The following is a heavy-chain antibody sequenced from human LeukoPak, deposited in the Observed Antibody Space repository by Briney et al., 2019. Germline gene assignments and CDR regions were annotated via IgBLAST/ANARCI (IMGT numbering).Heavy chain of an antibody. V-gene: IGHV3-66*01. Sequence: GGSLRLSCAASGFTLNTNYMNWVRQVPGKGLEWVSVIYAGGNTYYADSVKERFTISRDNSKNTLYLQMNSLRAEDTAVYYCAKSLAAAPPPFDYWGQGTLVTVSS. CDR2: IYAGGNT. CDR1: GFTLNTNY. J-gene: IGHJ4*02. CDR3: AKSLAAAPPPFDY. D-gene: IGHD6-13*01.